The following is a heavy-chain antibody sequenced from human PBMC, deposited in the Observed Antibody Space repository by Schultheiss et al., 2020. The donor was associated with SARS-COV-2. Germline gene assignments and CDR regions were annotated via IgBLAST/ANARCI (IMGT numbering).Heavy chain of an antibody. CDR2: ISGSGGST. V-gene: IGHV3-23*01. J-gene: IGHJ4*02. CDR1: GINFRTYG. Sequence: GGSLRLSCTASGINFRTYGMHWVRQAPGKGLEWVSAISGSGGSTYYADSVKGRFTISRENAKNSLYLQMNSLRAGDTAVYYCARAGRRFLEWLLNLPDYWGQGTLVTVSS. D-gene: IGHD3-3*01. CDR3: ARAGRRFLEWLLNLPDY.